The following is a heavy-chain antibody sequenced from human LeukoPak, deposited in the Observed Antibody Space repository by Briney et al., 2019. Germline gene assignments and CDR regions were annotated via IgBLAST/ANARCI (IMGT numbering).Heavy chain of an antibody. J-gene: IGHJ3*02. D-gene: IGHD7-27*01. V-gene: IGHV4-59*01. Sequence: TSAETLSLTCTVSGGSISSYYWSWIRQSPGKGLEWIGYIYYSGNTNYNPSLKSRVTISVETSKNQFSLKLSSVTAADTAVYYCAREGYLGRKAFDIWGQGTMVTVSS. CDR1: GGSISSYY. CDR2: IYYSGNT. CDR3: AREGYLGRKAFDI.